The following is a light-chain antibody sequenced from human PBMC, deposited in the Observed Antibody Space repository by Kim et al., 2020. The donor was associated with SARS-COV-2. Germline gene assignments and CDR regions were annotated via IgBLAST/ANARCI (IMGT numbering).Light chain of an antibody. J-gene: IGLJ1*01. CDR1: SSNVGTKT. CDR3: AAWDVSLNVYV. Sequence: QLVLAQPPSASGTPGQRVTISCSGSSSNVGTKTVNWYQQLPGTAPKLLIYNNNQRPSGVPDRFSGSKSGTSASLAISGLQSEDEADYYCAAWDVSLNVYVFGAGTKVTVL. CDR2: NNN. V-gene: IGLV1-44*01.